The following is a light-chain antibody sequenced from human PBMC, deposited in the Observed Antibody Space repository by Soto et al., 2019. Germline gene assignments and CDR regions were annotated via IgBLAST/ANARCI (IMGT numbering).Light chain of an antibody. CDR3: LKYHNLWA. CDR1: QNIYYN. Sequence: ILMTQSPATVSVSPGESATLSCRASQNIYYNVAWYQHRPGQAPRLLIYRASTRAPGVPARFSGSGSGTEFTLTISSLQPEDFTVYSCLKYHNLWALGQGTKFDIK. V-gene: IGKV3-15*01. J-gene: IGKJ1*01. CDR2: RAS.